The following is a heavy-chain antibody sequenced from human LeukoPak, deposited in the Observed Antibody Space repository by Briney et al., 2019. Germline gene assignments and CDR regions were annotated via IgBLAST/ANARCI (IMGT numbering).Heavy chain of an antibody. CDR1: GGSISSSSYY. CDR2: IYYSGST. V-gene: IGHV4-39*01. CDR3: ARGRSWGSGWYYFDY. Sequence: SETLSLTCTVSGGSISSSSYYRGWIRQPPGKGLEWIGGIYYSGSTYYNPSLKSRVTISVDTSKNQFSLKLSSVTAADTAVYYCARGRSWGSGWYYFDYWGQGTLVTVSS. D-gene: IGHD6-19*01. J-gene: IGHJ4*02.